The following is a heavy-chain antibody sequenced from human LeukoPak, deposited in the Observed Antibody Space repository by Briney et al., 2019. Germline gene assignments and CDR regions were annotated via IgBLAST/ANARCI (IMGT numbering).Heavy chain of an antibody. Sequence: GGSLRLSCAASGFTFSSYAMSRVRQAPGKGLEWVSAISGSGGSTYYADSVKGRFTISRDNSKNTLYLQMNSLRAEDTAVYYCAKESSRTWYSSGWYGYWGQGTLVTVSS. CDR3: AKESSRTWYSSGWYGY. D-gene: IGHD6-19*01. CDR1: GFTFSSYA. V-gene: IGHV3-23*01. J-gene: IGHJ4*02. CDR2: ISGSGGST.